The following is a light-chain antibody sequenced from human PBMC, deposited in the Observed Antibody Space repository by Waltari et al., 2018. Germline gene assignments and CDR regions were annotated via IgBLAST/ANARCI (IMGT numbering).Light chain of an antibody. Sequence: IVKTQSPATLSLSQGERAALSCRASQNISTNLAWYQQKPGQAPRLLIYGASTRATGVPGRFSGSGSGIEFTLTVSSLQPEDFAVYYCLQYNKWPALTFGGGTKVEIK. CDR1: QNISTN. V-gene: IGKV3-15*01. J-gene: IGKJ4*01. CDR2: GAS. CDR3: LQYNKWPALT.